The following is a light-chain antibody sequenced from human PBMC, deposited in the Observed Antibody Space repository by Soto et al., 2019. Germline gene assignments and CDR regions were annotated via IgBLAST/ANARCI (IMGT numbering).Light chain of an antibody. CDR3: SSYTSSSTPV. CDR1: SSDVGGYNF. V-gene: IGLV2-14*01. CDR2: DVR. Sequence: QSALTQPASVSGSPGQSITISCTGTSSDVGGYNFVSWYQQHPGKAPKLMIYDVRNRPSGVSDRFSASKSGNTASLTISGLQAEDEADYYCSSYTSSSTPVFGGGTKLTVL. J-gene: IGLJ2*01.